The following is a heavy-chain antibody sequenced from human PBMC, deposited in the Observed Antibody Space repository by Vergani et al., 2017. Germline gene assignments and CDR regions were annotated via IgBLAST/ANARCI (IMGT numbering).Heavy chain of an antibody. D-gene: IGHD2-2*02. V-gene: IGHV4-59*01. J-gene: IGHJ4*02. Sequence: QVQLQESGPGLVKPSETLSLTCTVSGASISSYYWSWIRQPPGKGLEWIGYIYYSGSTNYNPSLKSRVTISVDTSKNQFSLKRSSVTAADTAVYYCARYDCSSTSCYTSRFDSWGQGALVTVSS. CDR2: IYYSGST. CDR1: GASISSYY. CDR3: ARYDCSSTSCYTSRFDS.